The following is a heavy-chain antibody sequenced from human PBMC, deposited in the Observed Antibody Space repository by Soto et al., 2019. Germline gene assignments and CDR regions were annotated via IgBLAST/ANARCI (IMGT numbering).Heavy chain of an antibody. CDR2: IVVVSGNT. CDR1: GFTFTISA. Sequence: SVKVSCKASGFTFTISAVQCVLQARVQRLDWIGCIVVVSGNTNYAQKFQERVTITRDMSTSTAYMELSSLRSEDTAVYYCAAGALFARGSGYRINYYYYYGMDVWGQGTTVTVSS. D-gene: IGHD3-3*01. CDR3: AAGALFARGSGYRINYYYYYGMDV. J-gene: IGHJ6*02. V-gene: IGHV1-58*01.